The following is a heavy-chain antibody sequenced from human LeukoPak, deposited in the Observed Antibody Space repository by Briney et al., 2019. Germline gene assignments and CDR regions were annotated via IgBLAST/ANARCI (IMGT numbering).Heavy chain of an antibody. Sequence: SETLSLTCTVSGASINKDYWAWIRQPPGKGLEWIGYIYHSGSTYYNPSLKSRVTISVDRSKNQFSLKLSSVTAADTAVYYCARDLRWELPRDAFDIWGQGTMVTVSS. CDR2: IYHSGST. D-gene: IGHD1-26*01. CDR1: GASINKDY. V-gene: IGHV4-59*12. CDR3: ARDLRWELPRDAFDI. J-gene: IGHJ3*02.